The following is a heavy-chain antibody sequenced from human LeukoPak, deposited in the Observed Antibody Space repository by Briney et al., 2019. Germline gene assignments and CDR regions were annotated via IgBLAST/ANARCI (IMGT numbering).Heavy chain of an antibody. CDR3: ARDPRTTGKSNYGMDV. CDR2: IYSGGTT. Sequence: GGSLRLSCAASGFTFSTYSMKWVRQAPGKGLEWVSIIYSGGTTYYADSVQGRFTISRDNSKNTVYLQMNSLRVEDTAVYYCARDPRTTGKSNYGMDVWGQGTTVTVSS. D-gene: IGHD4-17*01. CDR1: GFTFSTYS. J-gene: IGHJ6*02. V-gene: IGHV3-53*01.